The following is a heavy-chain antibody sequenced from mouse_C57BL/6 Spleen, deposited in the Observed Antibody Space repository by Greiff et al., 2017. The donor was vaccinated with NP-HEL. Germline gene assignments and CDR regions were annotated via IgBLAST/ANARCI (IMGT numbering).Heavy chain of an antibody. J-gene: IGHJ3*01. Sequence: QVQLQQPGAELVKPGASVKLSCKASGYTFTSYWMHWVKQRPGQGLEWIGMIHPNSGSTNYNEKFKSKATLTVDKSSSTAYMQLSSLTSEDSAVYYCARRGVVEKDWFAYWGQGTLVTVSA. CDR2: IHPNSGST. D-gene: IGHD1-1*01. V-gene: IGHV1-64*01. CDR3: ARRGVVEKDWFAY. CDR1: GYTFTSYW.